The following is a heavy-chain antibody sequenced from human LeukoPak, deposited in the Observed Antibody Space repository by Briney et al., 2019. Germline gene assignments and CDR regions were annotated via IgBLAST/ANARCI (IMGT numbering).Heavy chain of an antibody. CDR3: ARGYYYALDV. CDR1: GGSISSFY. CDR2: IYYSGSA. V-gene: IGHV4-59*01. J-gene: IGHJ6*02. Sequence: PSETLSLTCTVSGGSISSFYWSWIRQPPGKGLEWIGYIYYSGSANYNPSLKSRLSISVDTSKNQFSLKLSSVTAADTAVYYCARGYYYALDVWGQGTTVIVSS.